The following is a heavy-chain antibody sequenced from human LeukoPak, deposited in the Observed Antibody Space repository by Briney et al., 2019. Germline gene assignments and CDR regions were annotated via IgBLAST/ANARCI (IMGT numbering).Heavy chain of an antibody. Sequence: GGSLRLSCAASGFTFSSYSMNWVHQAPGQGLEWVSSISSNSSYIYYADSVKGRFTISRDNAKNSLYLQMNSLRAEDTAVYYCARDFGTYYYDSSGYSWGQGTLVTVSS. D-gene: IGHD3-22*01. CDR1: GFTFSSYS. J-gene: IGHJ4*02. V-gene: IGHV3-21*01. CDR3: ARDFGTYYYDSSGYS. CDR2: ISSNSSYI.